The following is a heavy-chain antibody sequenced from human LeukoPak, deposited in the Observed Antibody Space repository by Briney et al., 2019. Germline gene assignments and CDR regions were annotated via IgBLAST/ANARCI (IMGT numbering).Heavy chain of an antibody. CDR3: AKDHESDGYPCLEH. D-gene: IGHD3-22*01. CDR1: GFTFSRLA. J-gene: IGHJ4*02. V-gene: IGHV3-23*01. CDR2: ISASGP. Sequence: GGSLRLSCAASGFTFSRLAMTWVRQAPGKGLEWVSTISASGPYYADAVRGRFTISRDNSRNTLSLQMDSLRAEDTAVYYCAKDHESDGYPCLEHWGLGPLVTVSS.